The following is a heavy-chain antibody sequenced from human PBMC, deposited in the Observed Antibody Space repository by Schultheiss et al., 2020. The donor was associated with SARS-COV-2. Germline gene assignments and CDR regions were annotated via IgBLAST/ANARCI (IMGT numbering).Heavy chain of an antibody. CDR2: IYYSGST. V-gene: IGHV4-61*08. D-gene: IGHD3-3*01. Sequence: SETLSLTCTVSGGSISSGGYYWSWIRQHPGKGLEWIGYIYYSGSTNYNPSLKSRVTISVDTSKNQFSLKLSSVTAADTAVYYCARHARYYDFWSGEIDYWGQGTLVTVSS. CDR1: GGSISSGGYY. J-gene: IGHJ4*02. CDR3: ARHARYYDFWSGEIDY.